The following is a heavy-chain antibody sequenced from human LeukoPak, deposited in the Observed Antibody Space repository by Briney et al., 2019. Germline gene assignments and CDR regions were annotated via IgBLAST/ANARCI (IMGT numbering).Heavy chain of an antibody. CDR3: VSAYGGLLDY. V-gene: IGHV3-48*03. J-gene: IGHJ4*02. D-gene: IGHD3-16*01. CDR2: ISGSGTTI. Sequence: PGGSLRLSCAASGFTFSTYEMNWVRQVPGKGLEWVSYISGSGTTIYYADSVKARFAISRDNTKNSMYLQMNSLRAEDTAVYYCVSAYGGLLDYWGQGTLVTVSS. CDR1: GFTFSTYE.